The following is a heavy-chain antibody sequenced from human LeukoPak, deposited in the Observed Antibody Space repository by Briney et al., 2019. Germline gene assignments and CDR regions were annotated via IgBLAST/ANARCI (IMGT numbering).Heavy chain of an antibody. D-gene: IGHD3-10*01. CDR2: IYSGGTT. CDR3: AKDDAWLRFGE. J-gene: IGHJ4*02. Sequence: PGGSLRLSCAASGFTVSSNYMNWVRQAPGKGLEWVSVIYSGGTTFYADSVKGRFSISRDNSRNTLYLEVSSLTAEDAAVYYCAKDDAWLRFGEWSQGTLVTVSS. V-gene: IGHV3-53*01. CDR1: GFTVSSNY.